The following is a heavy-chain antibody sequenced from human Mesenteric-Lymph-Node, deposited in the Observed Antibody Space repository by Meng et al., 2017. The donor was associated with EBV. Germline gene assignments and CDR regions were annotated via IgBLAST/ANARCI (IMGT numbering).Heavy chain of an antibody. CDR2: VYHTGGT. V-gene: IGHV4-34*02. CDR1: GGSFSGYY. CDR3: ARGRGFPVRYFDL. J-gene: IGHJ4*02. Sequence: QVELQQWGAGILKATETLPLPSAVFGGSFSGYYWTWIRQAPGKGLEWMGEVYHTGGTNYSPSLQSRVTMSVDVSKNQFALKLSSLTAADTSVYYCARGRGFPVRYFDLWGQGTLVTVSS. D-gene: IGHD5-12*01.